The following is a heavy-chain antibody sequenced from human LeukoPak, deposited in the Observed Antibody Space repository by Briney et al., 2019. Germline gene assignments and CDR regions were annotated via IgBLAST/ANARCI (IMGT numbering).Heavy chain of an antibody. D-gene: IGHD5-18*01. CDR2: IYYSGST. J-gene: IGHJ5*02. CDR3: ARIGYSYAQNWFDP. V-gene: IGHV4-59*11. Sequence: PSETLSLTCTVSGGSISSHYWSWIRQPPGKGLEWIGYIYYSGSTNYNPSLKGRVTISVDTSKNQFSLKLSSVTAADTAVYYCARIGYSYAQNWFDPWGQGTLVTVSS. CDR1: GGSISSHY.